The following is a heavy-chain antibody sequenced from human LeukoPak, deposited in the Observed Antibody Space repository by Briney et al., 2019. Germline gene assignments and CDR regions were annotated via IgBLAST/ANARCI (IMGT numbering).Heavy chain of an antibody. CDR2: VYPGDSDT. J-gene: IGHJ5*02. D-gene: IGHD4-17*01. CDR3: ARNTPDYGDYEGNWFDP. Sequence: GESLQISCKGSGYSFTSYWIGWVRQMPGEGLEWMGIVYPGDSDTRYSPSFQGQVTISADKSISTAYLQWSSLKASDTAMYYCARNTPDYGDYEGNWFDPWGQGTLVTVSS. V-gene: IGHV5-51*01. CDR1: GYSFTSYW.